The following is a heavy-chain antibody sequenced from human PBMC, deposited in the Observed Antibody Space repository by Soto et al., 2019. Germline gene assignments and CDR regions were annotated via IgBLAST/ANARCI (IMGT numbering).Heavy chain of an antibody. Sequence: GGSLRLSCAASGFTFSSYAMSWVRQAPGKGLEWVSAISGSGGSTYYADSVKGRFTIPRDSSKNTLYLQMNSLRAEDTAVYYCAKKPLTGTTSDWGQGTLVTVSS. CDR3: AKKPLTGTTSD. CDR2: ISGSGGST. J-gene: IGHJ4*02. V-gene: IGHV3-23*01. CDR1: GFTFSSYA. D-gene: IGHD1-20*01.